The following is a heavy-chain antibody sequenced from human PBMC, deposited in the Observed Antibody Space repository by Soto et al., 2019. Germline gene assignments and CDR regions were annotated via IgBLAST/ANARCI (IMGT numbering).Heavy chain of an antibody. CDR3: ARAFASNKYYFDS. CDR2: IIPIFGSA. Sequence: QVQLVQSGAEVKKPGSSVKVSCKTSGGTFNSYIITWVRQAPGQGLEWMGGIIPIFGSADYAQKLQGRVTFTADESTSTAYMELSSLRSEDTAVYYCARAFASNKYYFDSWGQGTQVTVSS. J-gene: IGHJ4*02. V-gene: IGHV1-69*01. CDR1: GGTFNSYI. D-gene: IGHD3-3*02.